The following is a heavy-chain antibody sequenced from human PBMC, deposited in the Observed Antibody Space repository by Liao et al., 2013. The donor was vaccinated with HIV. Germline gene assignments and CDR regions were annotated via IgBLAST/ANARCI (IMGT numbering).Heavy chain of an antibody. D-gene: IGHD2-21*02. CDR1: GGSINTYY. V-gene: IGHV4-59*06. CDR2: SYYSGNT. Sequence: QVQLQESGPGLLKPSETLSLTCSVSGGSINTYYWNWIRQPAGKGLEFIGYSYYSGNTYYKPSLKSRLTISVDTSKNQFSLKLSSVTAADTAVYYCARGVVTQFYYFDCWGQGTLVTVSS. CDR3: ARGVVTQFYYFDC. J-gene: IGHJ4*02.